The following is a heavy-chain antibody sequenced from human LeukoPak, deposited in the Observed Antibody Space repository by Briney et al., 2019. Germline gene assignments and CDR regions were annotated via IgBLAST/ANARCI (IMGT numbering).Heavy chain of an antibody. CDR3: ARDVKLQWLVDAFDI. CDR1: GFTFSNYD. V-gene: IGHV3-13*01. CDR2: IGTAGDT. D-gene: IGHD6-19*01. Sequence: GGSLRLSCAASGFTFSNYDMFWVRQATGKGLDWVSSIGTAGDTYHAGSVKGRFTISRENAENAFYLQMNSLRAEDTAVYYCARDVKLQWLVDAFDIWGQGTMVTVSS. J-gene: IGHJ3*02.